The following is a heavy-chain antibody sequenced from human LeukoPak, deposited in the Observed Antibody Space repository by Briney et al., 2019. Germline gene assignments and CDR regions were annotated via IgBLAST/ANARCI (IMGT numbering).Heavy chain of an antibody. CDR3: AKADIVVVVAATCFDY. CDR1: GFIFNNYA. V-gene: IGHV3-23*01. Sequence: GGSLRLSCAASGFIFNNYAISWVRQAPGKGLEWVSGFSGSGGSTHYADSVKGRFAISRDNSKNTLYLQMNSLRAEDTAIYYCAKADIVVVVAATCFDYWGQGTLVTVSS. CDR2: FSGSGGST. J-gene: IGHJ4*02. D-gene: IGHD2-15*01.